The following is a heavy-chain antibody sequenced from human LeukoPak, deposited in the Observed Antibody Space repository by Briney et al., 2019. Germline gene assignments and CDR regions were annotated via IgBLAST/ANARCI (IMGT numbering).Heavy chain of an antibody. CDR1: GGYFSGYY. J-gene: IGHJ4*02. Sequence: PSETLSLTCAVYGGYFSGYYWSWIRQPPGKGLEWIGEINHSGSTNYNPSLKSRVTISVDTSKNQFSLKLSSVTAADTAVYYCARGPVPAATYDYWGQGTLVTVSS. CDR2: INHSGST. CDR3: ARGPVPAATYDY. V-gene: IGHV4-34*01. D-gene: IGHD2-2*01.